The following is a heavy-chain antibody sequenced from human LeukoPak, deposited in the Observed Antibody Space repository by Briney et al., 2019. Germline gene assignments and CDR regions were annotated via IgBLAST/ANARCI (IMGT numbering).Heavy chain of an antibody. CDR2: ISSSSSYI. J-gene: IGHJ4*02. V-gene: IGHV3-21*01. Sequence: GGSLRLSCAASGFTFSSYEMNWVRQAPGKGLEWVSSISSSSSYIYYADSVKGRFTISRDNSKNTMYLQMNSLRAQDTAVYYCAKGYYDGNFNYFDYWGQGTLVTVSS. CDR3: AKGYYDGNFNYFDY. CDR1: GFTFSSYE. D-gene: IGHD4-23*01.